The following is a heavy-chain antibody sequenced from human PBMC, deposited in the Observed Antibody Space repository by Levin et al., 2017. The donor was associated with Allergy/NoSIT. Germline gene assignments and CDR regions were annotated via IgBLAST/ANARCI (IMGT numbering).Heavy chain of an antibody. V-gene: IGHV3-66*01. Sequence: PGGSLRLSCAASGFTVSSNYMSWVRQAPGKGLEWVSIIYSGGSTYYADSVKGRFTISRDNSKNTLYLQMNSLRAEDTAVYYCARGLAAGYFDYWGQGTLVTVSS. CDR1: GFTVSSNY. D-gene: IGHD6-13*01. CDR3: ARGLAAGYFDY. J-gene: IGHJ4*02. CDR2: IYSGGST.